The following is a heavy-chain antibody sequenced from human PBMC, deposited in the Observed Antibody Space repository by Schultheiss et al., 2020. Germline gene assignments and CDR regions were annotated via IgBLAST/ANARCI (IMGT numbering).Heavy chain of an antibody. CDR1: GGSIGTYY. J-gene: IGHJ6*02. CDR2: IYYSGST. D-gene: IGHD6-19*01. Sequence: SETLSLICTVSGGSIGTYYWSWIRQPPGKGLEWIGNIYYSGSTNYNPSLKSRVTISVDTSKNQFSLRLSSVTAADTAVYYCARGLAPDRDWYVAISGDYYYNMDVWGRGTLVTVS. CDR3: ARGLAPDRDWYVAISGDYYYNMDV. V-gene: IGHV4-59*08.